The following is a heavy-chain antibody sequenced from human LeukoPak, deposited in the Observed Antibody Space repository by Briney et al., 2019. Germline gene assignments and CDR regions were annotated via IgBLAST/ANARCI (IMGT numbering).Heavy chain of an antibody. CDR2: IIPIFGTA. J-gene: IGHJ4*02. CDR3: ARGEIHDYRGFDY. D-gene: IGHD4-11*01. Sequence: SVKVSCKASGGTFSSYAISWVRQAPGQGLEWMGRIIPIFGTASYAQKFQGRVTITTDESTSTAYMELSSLRSEDTAVYYCARGEIHDYRGFDYWGQGTLVTVSS. V-gene: IGHV1-69*05. CDR1: GGTFSSYA.